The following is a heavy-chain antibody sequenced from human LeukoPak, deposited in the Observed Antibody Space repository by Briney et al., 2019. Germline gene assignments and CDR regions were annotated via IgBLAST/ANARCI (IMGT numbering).Heavy chain of an antibody. CDR2: IYHSGST. D-gene: IGHD5-24*01. V-gene: IGHV4-4*02. CDR1: GGSLSSSNW. J-gene: IGHJ4*02. CDR3: AREEMAPRGFDY. Sequence: PSETLSLTCAVSGGSLSSSNWWSWVRQPPGKGLEWIGEIYHSGSTNYNPPLKSRVTISVDTSKDQFSLKLSSVTAADTAVYYCAREEMAPRGFDYWGQGTLVTVSS.